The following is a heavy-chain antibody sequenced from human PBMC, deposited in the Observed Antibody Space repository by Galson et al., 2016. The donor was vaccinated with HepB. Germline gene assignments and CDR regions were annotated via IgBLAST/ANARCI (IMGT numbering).Heavy chain of an antibody. CDR2: ISSSSSYI. Sequence: SLRLSCAASGFNFSSYSMNWVRQAPGKGLEWVSSISSSSSYIYYADSVKGRFTISRDNAKNSLYLQMNSLRAEDTAVYYCASGYSYGYFYYWGQGTLVTVSS. CDR3: ASGYSYGYFYY. D-gene: IGHD5-18*01. J-gene: IGHJ4*02. V-gene: IGHV3-21*01. CDR1: GFNFSSYS.